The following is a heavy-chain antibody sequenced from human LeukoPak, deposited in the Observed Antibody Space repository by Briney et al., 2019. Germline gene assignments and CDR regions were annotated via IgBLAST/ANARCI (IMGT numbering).Heavy chain of an antibody. CDR1: GFTFSSYA. J-gene: IGHJ4*02. D-gene: IGHD3-10*01. CDR2: ISYDGSNK. V-gene: IGHV3-30-3*01. CDR3: AKGSLGLWFGELLPLLDY. Sequence: GGSLRLSCAASGFTFSSYAMHWVRQAPGKGLEWVAVISYDGSNKYYADSVKGRFTISRDNSKNTLYLQMNSLRAEDTALYYCAKGSLGLWFGELLPLLDYWGQGTLVTVSS.